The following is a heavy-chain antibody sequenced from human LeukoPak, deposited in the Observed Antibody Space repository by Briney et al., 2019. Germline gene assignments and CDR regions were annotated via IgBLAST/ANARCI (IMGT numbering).Heavy chain of an antibody. D-gene: IGHD4-17*01. V-gene: IGHV4-59*01. CDR1: GVSIRSNY. CDR2: VNYSGAT. Sequence: SETLSLTCTVSGVSIRSNYWSWVRRPPGKGLEWIANVNYSGATYYNPSLRSRVTISIDTSKSQFSLKLTSVTVADTAVYYCARGGHIAIPPYGFDYWGQGALVTVSS. J-gene: IGHJ4*02. CDR3: ARGGHIAIPPYGFDY.